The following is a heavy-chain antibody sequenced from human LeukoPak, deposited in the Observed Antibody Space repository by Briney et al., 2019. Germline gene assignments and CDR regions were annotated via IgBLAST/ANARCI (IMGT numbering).Heavy chain of an antibody. D-gene: IGHD6-19*01. Sequence: GGFLRLSCAASGFTFSSYWMNCVRRAPGKGLEWVANIKQDGSEKYYVDSVKCRFTISRDNAKNSLSLQMNSLRAEDTAVYYCATDKGDRSGWPIFDYWGQGTLVTVFS. CDR3: ATDKGDRSGWPIFDY. CDR2: IKQDGSEK. J-gene: IGHJ4*02. CDR1: GFTFSSYW. V-gene: IGHV3-7*01.